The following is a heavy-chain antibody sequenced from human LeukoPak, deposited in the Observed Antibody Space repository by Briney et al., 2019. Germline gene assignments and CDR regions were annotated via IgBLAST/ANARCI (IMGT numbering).Heavy chain of an antibody. CDR2: ISSSSTYI. CDR3: XXXXXXXXXXXXXGYYGMDV. J-gene: IGHJ6*02. V-gene: IGHV3-21*04. CDR1: GFTFSIYS. Sequence: GGSLRLSCAASGFTFSIYSMNWVRQTPGKGLEWVSSISSSSTYIYYADSVKGRFTISRDNAKNSLYLQMNSLRAEDTAVYYXXXXXXXXXXXXXXGYYGMDVWGQGTTVTVSS.